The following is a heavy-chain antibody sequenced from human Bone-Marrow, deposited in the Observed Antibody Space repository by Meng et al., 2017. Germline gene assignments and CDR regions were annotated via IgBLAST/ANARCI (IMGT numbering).Heavy chain of an antibody. V-gene: IGHV4-34*01. D-gene: IGHD1-1*01. CDR1: GGSFSGYY. Sequence: HVHHQQWGAGLLKPSETLSLPCAGYGGSFSGYYWSWIRQPPGKGLEWIGEINHSGSTNYNPSLKSRVTISVDTSKNQFSLKLSSVTAADTAVYYCARGTRPLLFQHWGQGTLVTVSS. CDR3: ARGTRPLLFQH. J-gene: IGHJ1*01. CDR2: INHSGST.